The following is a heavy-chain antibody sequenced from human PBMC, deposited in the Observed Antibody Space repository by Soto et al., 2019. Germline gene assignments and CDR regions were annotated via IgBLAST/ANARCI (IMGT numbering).Heavy chain of an antibody. CDR1: GGSFSDFY. CDR2: INHSGST. J-gene: IGHJ6*02. V-gene: IGHV4-34*01. Sequence: PSETLSLTCAVYGGSFSDFYWSWIRQPPGKGLEWIGEINHSGSTNYNPSLKSRVTISVDTSKNQFSLKLSSVTAADTAVYYCARDLYYYGMDVWGQGTTVTVSS. CDR3: ARDLYYYGMDV.